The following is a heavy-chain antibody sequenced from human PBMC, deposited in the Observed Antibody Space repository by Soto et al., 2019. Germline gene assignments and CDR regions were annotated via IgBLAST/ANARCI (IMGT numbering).Heavy chain of an antibody. V-gene: IGHV3-23*01. CDR1: GFTFSSYA. D-gene: IGHD2-2*01. J-gene: IGHJ5*02. CDR2: ISGSDDST. Sequence: EVQLLESGGGLVQPGGSLRLSCAASGFTFSSYAMSWVRQAPGKGLEWVSGISGSDDSTYYADSVKGRFTISRDNSKNALYLQMNSLRAGDTAVYYCAKDQSAYQLLSPNWFDPWGQGTLVTVSS. CDR3: AKDQSAYQLLSPNWFDP.